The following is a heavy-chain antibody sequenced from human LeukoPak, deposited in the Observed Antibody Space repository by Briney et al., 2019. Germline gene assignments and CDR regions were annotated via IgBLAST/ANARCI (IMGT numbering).Heavy chain of an antibody. Sequence: GGSLRLSCAASGFTFSSYAMSWVRQAPGKGLEWVSAISGSGGSTYYADSVKGRSTISRDNSKNTLYLQMNSLRAEDTAVYYCAKDPTVDDAFDIWGQGTMVTVSS. J-gene: IGHJ3*02. D-gene: IGHD4-23*01. CDR2: ISGSGGST. CDR1: GFTFSSYA. V-gene: IGHV3-23*01. CDR3: AKDPTVDDAFDI.